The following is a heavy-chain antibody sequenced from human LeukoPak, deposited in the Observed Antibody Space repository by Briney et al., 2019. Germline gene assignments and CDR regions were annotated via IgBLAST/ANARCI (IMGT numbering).Heavy chain of an antibody. Sequence: ASVKVSCKTSGYTFTDYYIHWVRQAPGQGLEWMGWINPNSGETNSAKKFQGRVTMTGETSISTAYMELRRVTSDDTAVYYCARDRDYSNTERGFDYWGQGTLVTVSS. CDR2: INPNSGET. CDR1: GYTFTDYY. D-gene: IGHD4-11*01. CDR3: ARDRDYSNTERGFDY. J-gene: IGHJ4*02. V-gene: IGHV1-2*02.